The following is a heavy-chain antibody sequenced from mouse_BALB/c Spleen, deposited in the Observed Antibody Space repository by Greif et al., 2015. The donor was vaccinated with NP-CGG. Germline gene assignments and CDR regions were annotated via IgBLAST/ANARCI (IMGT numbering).Heavy chain of an antibody. D-gene: IGHD1-1*02. Sequence: EVQLQQSGAELVKPGASVKLSCTASGFNIKDTYMHWVKQRPEQGLEWIGRIDPANGNTKYDPKFQGKATITADTSSNTAYLQLSSLTSEDTAVYYCASRYGYDAMDYWGQGTSVTVSS. V-gene: IGHV14-3*02. CDR3: ASRYGYDAMDY. CDR2: IDPANGNT. J-gene: IGHJ4*01. CDR1: GFNIKDTY.